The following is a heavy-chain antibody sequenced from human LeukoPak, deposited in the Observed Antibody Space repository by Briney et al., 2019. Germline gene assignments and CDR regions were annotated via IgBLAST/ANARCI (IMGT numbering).Heavy chain of an antibody. CDR1: GFTFSSYA. J-gene: IGHJ4*02. Sequence: GGSLRLSCAASGFTFSSYAMSWVRQAPGKGLEWVSAISGSGSSTYYADSVKGRFTISRDNSKNTLYLQMNSLRAEDTAVYYCAKGWGGCYYGSGSYPKGPFDYWGQGTLVTVSS. D-gene: IGHD3-10*01. CDR3: AKGWGGCYYGSGSYPKGPFDY. V-gene: IGHV3-23*01. CDR2: ISGSGSST.